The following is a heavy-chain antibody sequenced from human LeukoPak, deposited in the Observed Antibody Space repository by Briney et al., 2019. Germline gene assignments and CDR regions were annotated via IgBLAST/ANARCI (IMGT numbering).Heavy chain of an antibody. CDR3: VRDVAYDFRNPSRYFQH. J-gene: IGHJ1*01. Sequence: GESLRLSCAASGFTFSTYWMTWVRQAPGKGLEWVANIKQDGSEKYYEDSMKGRFTISRDNAKSSLYLQMKGLRAEDTAVYYCVRDVAYDFRNPSRYFQHWGQGTLVTVSS. CDR1: GFTFSTYW. CDR2: IKQDGSEK. D-gene: IGHD3-3*01. V-gene: IGHV3-7*01.